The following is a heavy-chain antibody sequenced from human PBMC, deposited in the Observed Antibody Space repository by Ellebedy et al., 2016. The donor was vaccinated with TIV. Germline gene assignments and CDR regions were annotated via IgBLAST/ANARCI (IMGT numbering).Heavy chain of an antibody. CDR2: VYSGGGT. Sequence: PGGSLRLSCAASVFTVSSNYMSWVRQAPGKGLEWVSVVYSGGGTYYADSVKGRFTISRDNSKNMLFLQMNRLRAEDTAIYYCVREGSVGDCYAKACWFFDLWGRGTLVTVSS. CDR3: VREGSVGDCYAKACWFFDL. J-gene: IGHJ2*01. CDR1: VFTVSSNY. V-gene: IGHV3-53*01. D-gene: IGHD2-21*02.